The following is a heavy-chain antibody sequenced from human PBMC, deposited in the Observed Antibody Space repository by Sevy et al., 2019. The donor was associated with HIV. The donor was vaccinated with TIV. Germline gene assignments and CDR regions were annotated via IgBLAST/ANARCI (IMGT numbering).Heavy chain of an antibody. Sequence: GGSLRLSCVASGFAVSKYYAMHWVRQAPGKGLEWVALISYDGSYKYYADSVKGRFTISRDNFKNTLFLQMNSLTTEDTAVYYCARPRANYVDHYFFYAMDVWGQGTTVTVSS. D-gene: IGHD4-17*01. CDR3: ARPRANYVDHYFFYAMDV. CDR2: ISYDGSYK. J-gene: IGHJ6*02. CDR1: GFAVSKYYA. V-gene: IGHV3-30-3*01.